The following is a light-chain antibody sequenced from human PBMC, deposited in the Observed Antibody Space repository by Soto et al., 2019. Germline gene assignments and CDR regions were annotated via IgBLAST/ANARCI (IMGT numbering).Light chain of an antibody. J-gene: IGKJ4*01. CDR1: QGITNY. V-gene: IGKV1-27*01. Sequence: DIQMTQSPSSLSASVGDRVTITCRASQGITNYLAWYQQKPGRVPKLLIYAASNLQSVVPYRFSGSGSGTDFTLTISSLQPEDVANYYCQTYNSAPLTFGGGTKVEIK. CDR3: QTYNSAPLT. CDR2: AAS.